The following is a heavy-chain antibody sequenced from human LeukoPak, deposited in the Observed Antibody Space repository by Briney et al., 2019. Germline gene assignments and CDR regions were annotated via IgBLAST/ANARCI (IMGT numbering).Heavy chain of an antibody. D-gene: IGHD3-22*01. Sequence: SETLSLTCSVSGGSISSYYWSWIRQPPGKGLEWIGYLYYGGSTNSNPSLKSRVTMSVDTSKNQFSLKLSSVTAADTAVYYCARDGYYYDSSGYYEKMYYFDYWGQGTLVTVSS. CDR3: ARDGYYYDSSGYYEKMYYFDY. V-gene: IGHV4-59*12. CDR1: GGSISSYY. J-gene: IGHJ4*02. CDR2: LYYGGST.